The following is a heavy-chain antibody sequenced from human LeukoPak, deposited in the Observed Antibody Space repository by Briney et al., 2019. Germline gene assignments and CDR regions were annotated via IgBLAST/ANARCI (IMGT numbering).Heavy chain of an antibody. Sequence: GGSLRLSCAASGFTFSSYAMSWVRQAPGKGLEWVSGISGSGDNTYYADSVKGRFTISRDNSKNTLYVQVNSLGTEDTAAYYCAKDYGDYGGYWYFDLWGRGTLVTVSS. V-gene: IGHV3-23*01. J-gene: IGHJ2*01. CDR2: ISGSGDNT. CDR1: GFTFSSYA. CDR3: AKDYGDYGGYWYFDL. D-gene: IGHD4-17*01.